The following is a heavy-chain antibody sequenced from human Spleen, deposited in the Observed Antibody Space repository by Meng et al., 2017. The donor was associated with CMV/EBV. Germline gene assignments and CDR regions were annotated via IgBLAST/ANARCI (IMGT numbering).Heavy chain of an antibody. D-gene: IGHD3-3*01. CDR1: GFTFNNFE. CDR2: INSGGDTK. CDR3: ARDVEGYDFWSGYYTEYYYYGMDV. Sequence: GESLKISCAASGFTFNNFEMNWVRQAPGKGLEWISYINSGGDTKYYADSVKGRFTISRDNAKNSLYLQMNSLRDEDTAVYYCARDVEGYDFWSGYYTEYYYYGMDVWGQGTTVTVSS. V-gene: IGHV3-48*03. J-gene: IGHJ6*02.